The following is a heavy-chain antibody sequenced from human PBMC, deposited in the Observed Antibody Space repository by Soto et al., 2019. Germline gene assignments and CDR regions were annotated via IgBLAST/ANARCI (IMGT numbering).Heavy chain of an antibody. CDR1: GFTFDDYT. D-gene: IGHD3-22*01. CDR2: ISWDGGST. V-gene: IGHV3-43*01. CDR3: AKDIVRDSSGYYYRYYYYGMDV. Sequence: GGSLRLSCAASGFTFDDYTMHWVRQAPGKGLEWVSLISWDGGSTYYADSVKGRFTISRDNSKNSLYLQMNSLRTEDTALYYCAKDIVRDSSGYYYRYYYYGMDVWGQGTTVTRLL. J-gene: IGHJ6*02.